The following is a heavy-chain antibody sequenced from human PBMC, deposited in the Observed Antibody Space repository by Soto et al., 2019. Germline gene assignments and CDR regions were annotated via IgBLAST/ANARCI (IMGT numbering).Heavy chain of an antibody. J-gene: IGHJ4*02. V-gene: IGHV4-39*01. D-gene: IGHD1-26*01. CDR2: IYYSGST. CDR3: ATRDSGSYFVEYDY. CDR1: GGSISSSSYY. Sequence: SETLSLTCTVSGGSISSSSYYWGWIRQPPGKGLEWIGSIYYSGSTYYNPSLKSRVTISVDTSKNQFSLKLSSVTAADTAVYYCATRDSGSYFVEYDYWGEGTLVTVSS.